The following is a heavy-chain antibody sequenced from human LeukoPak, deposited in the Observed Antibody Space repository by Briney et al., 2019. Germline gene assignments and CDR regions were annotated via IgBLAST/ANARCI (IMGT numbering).Heavy chain of an antibody. D-gene: IGHD1-26*01. Sequence: SVKVSCKASGGTFSSYAISWVRQAPGQGLEWMGGIIPIFGTANYAQKFQGRVTITTDESTCTAYMELSSLRSEDTAVYYCARDLDNGSYEAFDIWGQGTMVTVSS. CDR1: GGTFSSYA. J-gene: IGHJ3*02. V-gene: IGHV1-69*05. CDR2: IIPIFGTA. CDR3: ARDLDNGSYEAFDI.